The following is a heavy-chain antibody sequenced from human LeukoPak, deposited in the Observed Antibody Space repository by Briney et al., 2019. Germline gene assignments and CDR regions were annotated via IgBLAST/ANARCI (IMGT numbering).Heavy chain of an antibody. J-gene: IGHJ6*02. CDR1: GYTFTGCY. CDR3: ARVSGTDDYYYGMDV. D-gene: IGHD1-1*01. V-gene: IGHV1-2*02. Sequence: GASVKVSCKASGYTFTGCYMHWVRQAPGQGLEWMGWINPNSGGTNYAQKFQGRVTMTRDTSISTAYMELSRLGSDDTAVYYCARVSGTDDYYYGMDVWGQGTTVTVSS. CDR2: INPNSGGT.